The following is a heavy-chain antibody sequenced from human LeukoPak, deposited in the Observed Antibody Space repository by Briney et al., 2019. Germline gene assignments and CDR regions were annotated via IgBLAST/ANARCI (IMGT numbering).Heavy chain of an antibody. CDR2: IIPIFGTA. V-gene: IGHV1-69*05. Sequence: GSSVKVSCKASGGTFSSYAISWVRQAPGQGLEWMGGIIPIFGTANYAQKFQGGVTITTDESTSTAYMELSSLRSEDTAVYYCARESFGVHNPGFDYWGQGTLVTVSS. J-gene: IGHJ4*02. CDR3: ARESFGVHNPGFDY. CDR1: GGTFSSYA. D-gene: IGHD3-16*01.